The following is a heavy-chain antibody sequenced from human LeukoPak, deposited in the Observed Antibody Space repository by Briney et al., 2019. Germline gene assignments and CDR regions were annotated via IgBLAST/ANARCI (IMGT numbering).Heavy chain of an antibody. Sequence: ASVKVSCKASGYTFIDYYTHWVRQAPGQGLEWMGWINPTSGATNSAQKFHGRVTVTSDTSISTAYMELSGLRSDDTAIYYCARATNRGSPANAYVYWGQGTLVTVSS. CDR2: INPTSGAT. V-gene: IGHV1-2*02. CDR1: GYTFIDYY. D-gene: IGHD3-16*01. J-gene: IGHJ4*02. CDR3: ARATNRGSPANAYVY.